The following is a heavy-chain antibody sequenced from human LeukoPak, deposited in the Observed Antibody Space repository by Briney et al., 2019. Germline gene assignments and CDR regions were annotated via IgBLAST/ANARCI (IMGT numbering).Heavy chain of an antibody. CDR3: ARDRGIAVAGGTSEY. CDR2: IYYSGST. V-gene: IGHV4-39*02. CDR1: GGSISSSSYY. D-gene: IGHD6-19*01. J-gene: IGHJ4*02. Sequence: SETLSLTCTVSGGSISSSSYYWGWIRQPPGKGLEWIGSIYYSGSTCYNPSLKSRVTISVDTSKNQFSLKLSSVTAADTAVYYCARDRGIAVAGGTSEYWGQGTLVTVSS.